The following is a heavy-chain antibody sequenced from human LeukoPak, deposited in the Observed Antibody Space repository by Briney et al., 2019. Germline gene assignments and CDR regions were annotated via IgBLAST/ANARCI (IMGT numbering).Heavy chain of an antibody. V-gene: IGHV3-33*06. CDR1: GFTFSSYG. D-gene: IGHD3-22*01. Sequence: GGSLRLSCAASGFTFSSYGMHWVRQAPGKGLEWVAVTWYDGSNKYYADSVKGRFTISRDNSKNTLYLQMNSLRAEDTAVYYCAKDGYDSSGYGYFQHWGQGTPVTVSS. CDR3: AKDGYDSSGYGYFQH. CDR2: TWYDGSNK. J-gene: IGHJ1*01.